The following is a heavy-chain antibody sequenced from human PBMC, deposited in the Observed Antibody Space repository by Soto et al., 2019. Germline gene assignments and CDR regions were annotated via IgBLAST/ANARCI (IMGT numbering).Heavy chain of an antibody. D-gene: IGHD5-18*01. J-gene: IGHJ4*02. Sequence: GGSLRLSCAASGFTFSSYAMSRVRQAPGKGLEWVSAISGSGGSTYYADSVKGRFTISRDNSKNTLYLQMNSLRAEDTAVYYCAKGGTAMVISDYWGQGTLVTVSS. V-gene: IGHV3-23*01. CDR1: GFTFSSYA. CDR2: ISGSGGST. CDR3: AKGGTAMVISDY.